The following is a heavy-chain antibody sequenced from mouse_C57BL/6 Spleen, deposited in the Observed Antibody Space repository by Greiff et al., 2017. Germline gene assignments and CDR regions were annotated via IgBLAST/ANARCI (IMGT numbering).Heavy chain of an antibody. Sequence: QVQLQQPGAELVKPGASVKLSCKASGYTFTSYWMQWVKQRPGQGLEWIGEIDPSDSYTNYNQKFKGKATLTVDTSSSTAYMQLSSLTSEDSAVYYCAREKDYYGNLHWYVDVWGTGTTVTVSS. CDR3: AREKDYYGNLHWYVDV. J-gene: IGHJ1*03. CDR1: GYTFTSYW. D-gene: IGHD2-1*01. V-gene: IGHV1-50*01. CDR2: IDPSDSYT.